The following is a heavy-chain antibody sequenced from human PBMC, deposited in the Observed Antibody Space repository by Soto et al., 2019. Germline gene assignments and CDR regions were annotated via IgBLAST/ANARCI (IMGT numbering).Heavy chain of an antibody. Sequence: GASVKVSCKASGYTFTNYAMQWVRQAPGQGLEWMGWINAGNGHTKYSQRFQDRLTITRDTSASTAYMELSSLRSEDTAVYYCARGIWTMTRGAYYFDNWGPGTLVTVSS. CDR1: GYTFTNYA. CDR2: INAGNGHT. V-gene: IGHV1-3*01. CDR3: ARGIWTMTRGAYYFDN. D-gene: IGHD3-10*01. J-gene: IGHJ4*02.